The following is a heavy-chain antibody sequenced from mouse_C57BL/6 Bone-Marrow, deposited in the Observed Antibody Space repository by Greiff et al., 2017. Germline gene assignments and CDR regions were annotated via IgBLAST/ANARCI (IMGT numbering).Heavy chain of an antibody. CDR3: ARHGFLYYSNYEREMDY. CDR2: FYPGSGSL. D-gene: IGHD2-5*01. Sequence: VQLLQSGAELVKPGASVTLSCKASGYTFTEYTIHWVKQRSGPGLEWIGWFYPGSGSLTYNEKFKDKAPLPADKSSSTVYMERSRLASEESSVYYCARHGFLYYSNYEREMDYWGQGTSVTVSA. V-gene: IGHV1-62-2*01. J-gene: IGHJ4*01. CDR1: GYTFTEYT.